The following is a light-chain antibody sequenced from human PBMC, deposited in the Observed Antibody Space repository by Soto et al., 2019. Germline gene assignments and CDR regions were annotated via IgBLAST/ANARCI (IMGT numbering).Light chain of an antibody. J-gene: IGLJ1*01. CDR3: CSYTTSSTLV. CDR2: EVS. CDR1: SSDVGGYNY. V-gene: IGLV2-14*01. Sequence: QSALTQPASVSGSPGQSITISCTGTSSDVGGYNYVSWYQQHPGKAPKLMIYEVSNRPSGLSSRFSGSKSGNTASLTISGLQAEDEADYFCCSYTTSSTLVCGTGTKLTVL.